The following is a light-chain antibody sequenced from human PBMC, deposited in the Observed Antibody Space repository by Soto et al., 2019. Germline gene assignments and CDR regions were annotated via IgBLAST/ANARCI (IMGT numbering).Light chain of an antibody. J-gene: IGKJ1*01. Sequence: IEMTQSPAPLSASSGERATLPCRASQRISSYLNWYQQKPGKAPKLLIYGASSMATGVPARFSGSGSGTDFTLTISSLQPEDFATYYCQQSYSTPLTFGQGTKVDIK. V-gene: IGKV1-39*01. CDR1: QRISSY. CDR2: GAS. CDR3: QQSYSTPLT.